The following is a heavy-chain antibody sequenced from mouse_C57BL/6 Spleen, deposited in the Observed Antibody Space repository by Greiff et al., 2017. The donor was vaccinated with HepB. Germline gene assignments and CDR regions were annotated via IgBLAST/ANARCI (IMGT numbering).Heavy chain of an antibody. CDR2: IRLKSDNYAT. D-gene: IGHD2-1*01. J-gene: IGHJ1*03. Sequence: EVKLMESGGGLVQPGGSMKLSCVASGFTFSNYWMNWVRQSPEKGLEWVAQIRLKSDNYATHYAESVKGRFTISRDDSKSSVYLQMNNLRAEDTGIYYCTIYSPHWYFDVWGTGTTVTVSS. V-gene: IGHV6-3*01. CDR1: GFTFSNYW. CDR3: TIYSPHWYFDV.